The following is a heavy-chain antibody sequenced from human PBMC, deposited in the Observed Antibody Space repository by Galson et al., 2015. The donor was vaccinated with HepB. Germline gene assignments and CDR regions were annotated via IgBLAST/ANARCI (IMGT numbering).Heavy chain of an antibody. Sequence: SVKVSCKASGYTFTSYAMHWVRQAPGQRLEWMGWINAGNGNTKYSQKFQGRVTITRDTSASTAYMELSSLRSEDTAVYYCARDLGYCSSTSCYRYFDYWGQGTLVTVSS. D-gene: IGHD2-2*02. CDR3: ARDLGYCSSTSCYRYFDY. V-gene: IGHV1-3*01. CDR2: INAGNGNT. J-gene: IGHJ4*02. CDR1: GYTFTSYA.